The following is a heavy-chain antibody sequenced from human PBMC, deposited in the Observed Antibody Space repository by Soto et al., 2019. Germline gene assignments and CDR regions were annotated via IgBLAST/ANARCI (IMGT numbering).Heavy chain of an antibody. D-gene: IGHD3-10*01. V-gene: IGHV1-69*02. CDR2: VNPILSMS. Sequence: QVQLVQSGAEVKSAGSSVKVSCKASGDTFNFYSINWVRQAPGLGLEWVGRVNPILSMSNYAQRFQGRVTMTADKPTGTAYMELRSLRSADTAISYCASTYGSGYRAFDPWGQGALVTVSS. CDR3: ASTYGSGYRAFDP. CDR1: GDTFNFYS. J-gene: IGHJ5*02.